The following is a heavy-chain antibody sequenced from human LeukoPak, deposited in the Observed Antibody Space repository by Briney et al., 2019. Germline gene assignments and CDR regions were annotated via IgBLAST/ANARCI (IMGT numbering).Heavy chain of an antibody. V-gene: IGHV3-21*01. CDR3: ARGMGGYDHFDY. D-gene: IGHD5-12*01. CDR1: GFTFSSYS. J-gene: IGHJ4*02. CDR2: ISTSSSYM. Sequence: GGSLRLSCAVSGFTFSSYSMNWVRQAPGKGLEWVSCISTSSSYMNYADSVKGRFTISRDNAKNSLYLQMNSLRAEDTAVYYCARGMGGYDHFDYWGQGTLVTVSS.